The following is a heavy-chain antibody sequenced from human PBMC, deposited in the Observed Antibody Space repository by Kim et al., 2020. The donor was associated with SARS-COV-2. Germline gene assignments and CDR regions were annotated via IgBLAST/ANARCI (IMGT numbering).Heavy chain of an antibody. CDR1: GFTVGGYE. D-gene: IGHD3-9*01. CDR2: ISSNGSNK. V-gene: IGHV3-48*03. J-gene: IGHJ4*02. Sequence: GGSLRLSCVASGFTVGGYEMNWVRQAPGKGLEWISFISSNGSNKYYTDSVKGRFTISRDNSKNSLYLQMDSLRAEDTAVYYCANDIMNGFALDHWGQGTLVTVSS. CDR3: ANDIMNGFALDH.